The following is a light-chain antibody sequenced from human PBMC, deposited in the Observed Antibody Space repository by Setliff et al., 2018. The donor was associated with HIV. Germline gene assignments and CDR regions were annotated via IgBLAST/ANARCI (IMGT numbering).Light chain of an antibody. CDR1: SSDVVDFNF. CDR3: CAYAGNYIRV. J-gene: IGLJ3*02. Sequence: SVLTQPASVSGSPGQSITISCTGISSDVVDFNFVSWYQQLPGKVPKLILYDVSRRPSGVPDRFSGSKSGNTASLTISGLQADDEADYYCCAYAGNYIRVFGGGTKVTVL. CDR2: DVS. V-gene: IGLV2-11*01.